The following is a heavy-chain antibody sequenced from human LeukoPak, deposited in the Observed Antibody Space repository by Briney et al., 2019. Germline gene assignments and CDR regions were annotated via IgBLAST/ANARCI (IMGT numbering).Heavy chain of an antibody. CDR3: AKGGGSDFFDY. Sequence: PGGSLRLSCAASGFTFSSYAMSWVRQAPGKGLEWVSAISGSGGSTYYADSVKGRFTISRDNSKNTLYLRMNSLRSDDTAVYYCAKGGGSDFFDYWGQGTLVTVSS. J-gene: IGHJ4*02. CDR1: GFTFSSYA. D-gene: IGHD5-12*01. V-gene: IGHV3-23*01. CDR2: ISGSGGST.